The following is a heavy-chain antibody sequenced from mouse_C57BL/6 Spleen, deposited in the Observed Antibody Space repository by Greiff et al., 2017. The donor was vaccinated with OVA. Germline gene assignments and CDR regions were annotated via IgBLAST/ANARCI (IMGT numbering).Heavy chain of an antibody. CDR1: GYTFTDYY. D-gene: IGHD1-1*01. V-gene: IGHV1-76*01. J-gene: IGHJ1*03. Sequence: VQLQQSGAELVRPGASVKLSCKASGYTFTDYYINWVKQRPGQGLEWIARIYPGSGNTYYNEKFKGKATMTAEKSSSTAYMQLSSLTSEHAAVSFCARWGYGGSFLYWDFDVWGTGTTVTVSS. CDR2: IYPGSGNT. CDR3: ARWGYGGSFLYWDFDV.